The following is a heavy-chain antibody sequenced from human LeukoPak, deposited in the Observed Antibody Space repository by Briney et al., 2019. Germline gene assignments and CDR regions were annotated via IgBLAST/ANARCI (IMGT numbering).Heavy chain of an antibody. CDR3: ARKLGIAVGDYYYYGLDV. Sequence: SDTLSLTCTVSGGSVNSGDSFWSWIRQPPGKGLEWIGNIYYSGSTNYNPSLQSRVTVSIDTSKNHFSLKVRSLTPADTAVYYCARKLGIAVGDYYYYGLDVWGQGTTGTVSS. J-gene: IGHJ6*02. D-gene: IGHD6-19*01. CDR2: IYYSGST. V-gene: IGHV4-61*08. CDR1: GGSVNSGDSF.